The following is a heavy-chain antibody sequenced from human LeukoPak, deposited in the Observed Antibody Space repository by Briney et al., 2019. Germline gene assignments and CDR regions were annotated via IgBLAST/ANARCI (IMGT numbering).Heavy chain of an antibody. CDR3: AKEFDSSGFY. Sequence: PGGSLRLSCAASGFTFDDYAMHWVRQAPGKGLEWVSAISGSGGSTYYADSVKGRFTISRDNSKNTPYLQMNSLRAEDTAVYYCAKEFDSSGFYWGQGTLVTVSS. V-gene: IGHV3-23*01. D-gene: IGHD3-22*01. CDR1: GFTFDDYA. J-gene: IGHJ4*02. CDR2: ISGSGGST.